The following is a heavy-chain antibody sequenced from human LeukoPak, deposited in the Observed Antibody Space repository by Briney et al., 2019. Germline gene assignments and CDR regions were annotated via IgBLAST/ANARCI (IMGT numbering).Heavy chain of an antibody. J-gene: IGHJ4*02. D-gene: IGHD1-26*01. CDR1: GFTFSSYA. Sequence: GRSLRLSCAASGFTFSSYAMHWVRQAPGKGLEWVAVISYDGSNKYYADSVKGRFTISRDNAKNSLYLQMNSLRAEDTAVYYCARAVSEWEPYYDYWGQGTLVTVSS. V-gene: IGHV3-30*04. CDR3: ARAVSEWEPYYDY. CDR2: ISYDGSNK.